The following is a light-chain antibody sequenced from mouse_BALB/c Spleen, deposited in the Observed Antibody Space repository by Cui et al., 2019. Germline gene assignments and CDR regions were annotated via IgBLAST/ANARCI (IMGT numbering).Light chain of an antibody. Sequence: QIVLTQSPAIMSASPGEKVTMTCIASSSVSYMHWYQQKSGTSPKRWIYDTSKLASGVPARFSGSGSGTSYSLTISSMEAEDAATYYCQQWSSNPPTFGAGTKLELK. CDR3: QQWSSNPPT. CDR1: SSVSY. V-gene: IGKV4-59*01. J-gene: IGKJ5*01. CDR2: DTS.